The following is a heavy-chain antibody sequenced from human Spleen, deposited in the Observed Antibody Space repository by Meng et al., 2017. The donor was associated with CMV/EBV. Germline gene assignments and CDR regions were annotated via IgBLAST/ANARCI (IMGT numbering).Heavy chain of an antibody. V-gene: IGHV1-18*01. D-gene: IGHD3-9*01. Sequence: ASVKVSCKTSGYTFTSYGISWVRQAPGQGLEWMGWISVYTDNTSSAQKYQGRLTMTTDTSTSTAYMELRSLRSDDTAVYYCARDWECLDRSDVFDIWGQGTMVTVSS. J-gene: IGHJ3*02. CDR2: ISVYTDNT. CDR1: GYTFTSYG. CDR3: ARDWECLDRSDVFDI.